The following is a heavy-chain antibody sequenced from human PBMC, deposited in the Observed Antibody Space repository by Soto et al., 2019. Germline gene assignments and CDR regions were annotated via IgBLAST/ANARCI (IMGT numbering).Heavy chain of an antibody. CDR2: ISGSGGST. CDR3: AKDLGGYDWGNYYGMDV. Sequence: GGSLRLSCAASGFTFSSYAMSWVRQAPGKGLEWVSAISGSGGSTYYADSVKGRFTISRDNSKNTLYLQMNSLRAEDTAVYYCAKDLGGYDWGNYYGMDVWGQGTTVTVSS. V-gene: IGHV3-23*01. D-gene: IGHD5-12*01. J-gene: IGHJ6*02. CDR1: GFTFSSYA.